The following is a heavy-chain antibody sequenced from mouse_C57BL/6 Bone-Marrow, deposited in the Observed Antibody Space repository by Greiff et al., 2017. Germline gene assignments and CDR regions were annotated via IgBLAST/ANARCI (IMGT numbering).Heavy chain of an antibody. CDR2: IDPGDGDT. CDR3: STRFAY. Sequence: QVQLQQSGPELVKPGASVKISCKASGYAFSSSWMNWVKQRPGKGLEWIGRIDPGDGDTNYNGKFKGKATLTADKSSSTAYMQLSSLTSENSAVYFCSTRFAYWGQGTLVTVSA. V-gene: IGHV1-82*01. J-gene: IGHJ3*01. CDR1: GYAFSSSW.